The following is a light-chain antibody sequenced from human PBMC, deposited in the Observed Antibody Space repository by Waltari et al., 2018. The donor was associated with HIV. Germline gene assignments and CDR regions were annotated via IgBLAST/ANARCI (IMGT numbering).Light chain of an antibody. V-gene: IGLV2-14*01. CDR1: DTAHYL. CDR2: GVV. J-gene: IGLJ2*01. CDR3: TSYISSAIPV. Sequence: QSALTQPASVSGSPGQSITISCTGTDTAHYLVSWYQPRPGEAPKVIIFGVVNRPSGVSNRFSGSRSGNTASLTISGLLAEDEADYFCTSYISSAIPVFGGGTKVTVL.